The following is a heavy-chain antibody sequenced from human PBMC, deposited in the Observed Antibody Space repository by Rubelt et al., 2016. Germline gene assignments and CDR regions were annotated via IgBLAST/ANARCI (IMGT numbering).Heavy chain of an antibody. CDR2: VYYSGRT. J-gene: IGHJ4*02. V-gene: IGHV4-39*07. CDR3: ARDIWGYGTFDY. CDR1: GGSITSSSSY. Sequence: QVQLQESGPGLVKPSEALSLTCTVSGGSITSSSSYWGWIRQPPGKGLEWIGTVYYSGRTYYNSSLKGRVTISVDTSKNQVSRKVDSVTAADTAFYYCARDIWGYGTFDYWGQGSLVTVSS. D-gene: IGHD5-18*01.